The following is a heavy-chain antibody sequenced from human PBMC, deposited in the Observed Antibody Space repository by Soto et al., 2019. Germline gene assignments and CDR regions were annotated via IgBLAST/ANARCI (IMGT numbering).Heavy chain of an antibody. Sequence: QVQLVQSGAEVKKPGSSVKVSCKASGGTFSSYTISWVRQAPGQGLEWMGRIIPILGIANSAQKFQGRVTITADKSTSTASMELSSLRSEDTAVYYCDVHKGGVSNYWGQGTLVTVST. D-gene: IGHD1-1*01. CDR2: IIPILGIA. CDR3: DVHKGGVSNY. V-gene: IGHV1-69*02. J-gene: IGHJ4*02. CDR1: GGTFSSYT.